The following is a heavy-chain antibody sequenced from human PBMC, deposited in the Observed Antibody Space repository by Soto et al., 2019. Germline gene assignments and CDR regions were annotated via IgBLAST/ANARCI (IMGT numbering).Heavy chain of an antibody. CDR3: APPKYGRFNIGALDX. V-gene: IGHV3-48*03. CDR2: ISKNGIDI. Sequence: GSLRLSCAASGFSFSTYEMNWVRQAPGKGLEWVSYISKNGIDIYYADSVKGRFTISRDNANNSLFLQMDSLRPEDTAVYYCAPPKYGRFNIGALDXWGQGTTV. D-gene: IGHD1-26*01. CDR1: GFSFSTYE. J-gene: IGHJ3*01.